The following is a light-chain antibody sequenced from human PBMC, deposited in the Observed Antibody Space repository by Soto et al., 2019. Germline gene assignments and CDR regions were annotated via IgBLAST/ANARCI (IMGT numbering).Light chain of an antibody. CDR3: QKYDSYPLT. J-gene: IGKJ4*01. CDR2: AAS. V-gene: IGKV1-39*01. CDR1: QSINNH. Sequence: DIQMTHSPSSLSASVLYIVTITCRASQSINNHLNWYQQKPGKAPKLLIYAASTLEGGVPSRFSGSGSGTEFTLTISSLQPEDFATYYCQKYDSYPLTFGGGTKVDIK.